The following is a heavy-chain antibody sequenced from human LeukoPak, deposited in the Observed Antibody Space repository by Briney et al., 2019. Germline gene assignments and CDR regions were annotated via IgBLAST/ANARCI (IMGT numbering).Heavy chain of an antibody. J-gene: IGHJ4*02. CDR3: ATTRCTSTSCYPFDY. Sequence: GSSVKVSCKASGGFFSTFAISWVRQAPGQGLEWMGGIIPIFYTTNYAQRFQGGVTITTDKSTNTAYMELSSLRSDDTAVYYCATTRCTSTSCYPFDYWGQGTLVTVSS. CDR1: GGFFSTFA. D-gene: IGHD2-2*01. CDR2: IIPIFYTT. V-gene: IGHV1-69*05.